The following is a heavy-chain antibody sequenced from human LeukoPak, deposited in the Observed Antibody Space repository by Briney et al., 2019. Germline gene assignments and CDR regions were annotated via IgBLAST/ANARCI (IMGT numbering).Heavy chain of an antibody. CDR3: AREGSIVGATYDY. CDR2: IKQDGSEK. D-gene: IGHD1-26*01. Sequence: GGSLRLSCAASGFTFSSYWMSWVRQAPGKGLEWVANIKQDGSEKYYVDSVKGRFTISRDNAKNSLYLQMNSLRAEGTAVYYCAREGSIVGATYDYWGQGTLVTVSS. J-gene: IGHJ4*02. CDR1: GFTFSSYW. V-gene: IGHV3-7*01.